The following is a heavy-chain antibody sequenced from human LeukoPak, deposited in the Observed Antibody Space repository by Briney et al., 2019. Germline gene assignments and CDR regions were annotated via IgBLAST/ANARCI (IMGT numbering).Heavy chain of an antibody. CDR3: ARELPTETNWFDT. V-gene: IGHV1-8*03. CDR2: MNPNSGNT. J-gene: IGHJ5*02. CDR1: GYTFTGCD. Sequence: ASVKVSCKASGYTFTGCDINWVRQATGQGLEWMGWMNPNSGNTGYAQKFQGRVTITRNTSISTAYMELSSLRSEDPAVYYCARELPTETNWFDTWGQGTLVTVSP.